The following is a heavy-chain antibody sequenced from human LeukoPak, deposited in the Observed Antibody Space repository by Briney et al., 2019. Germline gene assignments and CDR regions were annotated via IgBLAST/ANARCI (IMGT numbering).Heavy chain of an antibody. CDR2: IYYSGST. V-gene: IGHV4-61*01. CDR1: GGSVSSGSYY. J-gene: IGHJ4*02. CDR3: AKGQNPYYYDSSGYLAFDY. D-gene: IGHD3-22*01. Sequence: SETLSLTCTVSGGSVSSGSYYWSWIRQPPGKGLEWIGYIYYSGSTNYNPSLKSRVTISVDTSKNQFPLKLSSVTAADTAVYYCAKGQNPYYYDSSGYLAFDYWGQGTLVTVSS.